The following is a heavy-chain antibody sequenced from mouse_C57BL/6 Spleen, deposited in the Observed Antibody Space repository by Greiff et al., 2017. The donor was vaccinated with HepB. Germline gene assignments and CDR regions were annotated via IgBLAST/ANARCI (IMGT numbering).Heavy chain of an antibody. J-gene: IGHJ1*03. V-gene: IGHV5-17*01. Sequence: EVMLVESGGGLVKPGGSLKLSCAASGFTFSDYGMHWVRQAPEKGLEWVAYISSGSSTIYYADTVKGRFTISRDNAKNTLFLQMTSLRSEDTAMYYCARRRVYYGNYVDFDVWGTGTTVTVSS. CDR2: ISSGSSTI. CDR1: GFTFSDYG. CDR3: ARRRVYYGNYVDFDV. D-gene: IGHD2-1*01.